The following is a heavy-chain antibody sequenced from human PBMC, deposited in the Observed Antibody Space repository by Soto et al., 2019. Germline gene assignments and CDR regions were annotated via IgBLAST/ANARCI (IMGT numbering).Heavy chain of an antibody. CDR3: ARLDWFDP. CDR1: GFTFSSYS. V-gene: IGHV3-48*01. J-gene: IGHJ5*02. CDR2: IGSSSGTI. Sequence: EVQMLESGGGLVQPGGSLRLSCAASGFTFSSYSMNWVRQAPGKGLEWVSYIGSSSGTILYADSVKGRFTISRDNAKNSLFLQMNSLRAEDTAVYYCARLDWFDPWGQGTLVTVSS.